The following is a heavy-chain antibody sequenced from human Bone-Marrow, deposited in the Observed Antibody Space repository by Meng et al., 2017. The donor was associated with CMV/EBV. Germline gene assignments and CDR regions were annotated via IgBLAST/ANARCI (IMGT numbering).Heavy chain of an antibody. CDR3: ARGVGASKVSNFDY. J-gene: IGHJ4*02. Sequence: SVKVSCKASGDTFSSYTINWVRQAPGQGLEWMGRIIPILGIAHYAQKFQGRVTITADKSTSTAYMELSSLTSEDTAVYYCARGVGASKVSNFDYWGQGTRVTGSS. CDR1: GDTFSSYT. CDR2: IIPILGIA. V-gene: IGHV1-69*02. D-gene: IGHD1-26*01.